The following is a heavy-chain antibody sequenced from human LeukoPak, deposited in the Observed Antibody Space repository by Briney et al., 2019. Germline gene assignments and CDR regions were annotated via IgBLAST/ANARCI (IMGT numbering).Heavy chain of an antibody. D-gene: IGHD2-15*01. CDR2: IYYSGST. CDR3: ARIIGYCSGGSCYWFDP. CDR1: GGSIGSSSYY. J-gene: IGHJ5*02. V-gene: IGHV4-39*01. Sequence: SETLSLTCTVSGGSIGSSSYYWGWIRQPPGKGLEWIGSIYYSGSTYYNPSLKRRVTISVDTSKNQFSLKLSSVTAADTAVYYCARIIGYCSGGSCYWFDPWGQGTLVTVSS.